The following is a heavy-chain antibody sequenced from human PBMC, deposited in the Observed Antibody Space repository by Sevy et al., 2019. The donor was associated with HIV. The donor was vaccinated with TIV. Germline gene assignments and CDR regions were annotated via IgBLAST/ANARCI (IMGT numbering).Heavy chain of an antibody. CDR1: GLTFSDYY. Sequence: GGSLRLSCAASGLTFSDYYMSWIRQAPGKGLEWLSYISSSGTTLYTADSVKGRFAISRDNAKNSLYLQMNSLRAEDTAVYFCVGRRYSYTYSWSYHFDYWGQGALVTVSS. D-gene: IGHD5-18*01. CDR2: ISSSGTTL. V-gene: IGHV3-11*01. J-gene: IGHJ4*02. CDR3: VGRRYSYTYSWSYHFDY.